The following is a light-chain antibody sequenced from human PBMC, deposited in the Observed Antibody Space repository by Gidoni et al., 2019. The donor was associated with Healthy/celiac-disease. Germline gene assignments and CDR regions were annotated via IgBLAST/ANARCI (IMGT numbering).Light chain of an antibody. J-gene: IGKJ2*01. Sequence: RTPSPLSSSVGDRVTITCRASQSISSCLAWYQQNPGQAPKLLIYKASSLASGVPSRFSGSGSGTDFTLTISSLQPDDFAIYYCQQRSSYPYTFGQGTKLEIK. CDR2: KAS. V-gene: IGKV1-5*03. CDR3: QQRSSYPYT. CDR1: QSISSC.